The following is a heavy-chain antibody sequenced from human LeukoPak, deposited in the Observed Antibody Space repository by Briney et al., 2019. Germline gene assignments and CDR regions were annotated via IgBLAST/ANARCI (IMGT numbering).Heavy chain of an antibody. CDR2: IYYSGST. CDR1: GGSISSSSYY. Sequence: PSETLSLTCTVSGGSISSSSYYWGWIRQPPGKGLEWIGSIYYSGSTYYNPSLKSRVTISVDTSKNQFSLKLSSVTAADTAVYYCERHVGWVPENDYWGQGTLVTVSS. V-gene: IGHV4-39*01. CDR3: ERHVGWVPENDY. J-gene: IGHJ4*02. D-gene: IGHD1-26*01.